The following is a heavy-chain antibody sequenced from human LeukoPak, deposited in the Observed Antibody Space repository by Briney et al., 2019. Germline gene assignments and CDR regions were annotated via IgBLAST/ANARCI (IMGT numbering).Heavy chain of an antibody. CDR2: INWNCGSK. V-gene: IGHV3-20*04. CDR1: GFTFDDYG. CDR3: AREGELGGYCSSTSCYTFDY. Sequence: GGSLRLSCAASGFTFDDYGMSWVRQAPGKGLEWVSGINWNCGSKGYAYSVKGRFTISRDNAKNSLYLQMNSLRAEDTALYYCAREGELGGYCSSTSCYTFDYWGQGTLVTVSS. D-gene: IGHD2-2*02. J-gene: IGHJ4*02.